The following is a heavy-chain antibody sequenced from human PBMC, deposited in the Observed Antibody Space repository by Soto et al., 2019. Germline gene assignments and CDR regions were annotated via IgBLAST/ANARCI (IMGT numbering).Heavy chain of an antibody. V-gene: IGHV3-23*01. D-gene: IGHD7-27*01. J-gene: IGHJ4*02. CDR1: GFTFRDHA. CDR2: ISGGGSDT. Sequence: EVQLLESVGGLVQPGGSLRLSCAASGFTFRDHAMCWVRQAPGKGLEWVAAISGGGSDTYYADSVRGRFTISRDNSKSTLFLQMNSLRGADTAIYYCASRGPNWGFFEYWGQGNLVIVSS. CDR3: ASRGPNWGFFEY.